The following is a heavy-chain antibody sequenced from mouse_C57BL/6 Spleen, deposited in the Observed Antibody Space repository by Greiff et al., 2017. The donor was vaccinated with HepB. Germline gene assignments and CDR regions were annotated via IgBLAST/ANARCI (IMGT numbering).Heavy chain of an antibody. CDR2: IYPGDGDT. CDR3: ARDDDGYYGAMDY. Sequence: QVQLQQSGPELVKPGASVKISCKASGYAFSSSWMNWVKQRPGKGLEWIGRIYPGDGDTNYNGKFKGKATLTADKSSSTAYMQLSSLTSEDSAVYFCARDDDGYYGAMDYWGQGTSVTVSS. V-gene: IGHV1-82*01. J-gene: IGHJ4*01. D-gene: IGHD2-3*01. CDR1: GYAFSSSW.